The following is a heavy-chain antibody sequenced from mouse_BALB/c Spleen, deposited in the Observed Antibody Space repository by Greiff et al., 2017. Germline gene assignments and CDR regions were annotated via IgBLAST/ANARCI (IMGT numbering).Heavy chain of an antibody. CDR3: AREDRGYAMDY. Sequence: EVQGVESGGGLVQPGGSRKLSCAASGFTFSSFGMHWVRQAPEKGLEWVAYISSGSSTIYYADTVKGRFTISRDNPKNTLFLQMTSLRSEDTAMYYCAREDRGYAMDYWGQGTSVTVSS. V-gene: IGHV5-17*02. J-gene: IGHJ4*01. CDR2: ISSGSSTI. D-gene: IGHD3-3*01. CDR1: GFTFSSFG.